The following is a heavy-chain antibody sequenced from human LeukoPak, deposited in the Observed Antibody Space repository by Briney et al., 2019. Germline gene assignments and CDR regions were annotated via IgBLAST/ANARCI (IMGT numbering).Heavy chain of an antibody. CDR3: ARDGAAAASYGGNWFDP. J-gene: IGHJ5*02. CDR1: GGSLSGSH. V-gene: IGHV4-34*01. Sequence: SETLSLTCDVDGGSLSGSHWSWIRQSPRKRLEWIGEVNHGGDANYNPSLTTRVDISVDMSKNQFSLKMNSVTAADTAVYYCARDGAAAASYGGNWFDPWGQGTLVTVSS. D-gene: IGHD6-13*01. CDR2: VNHGGDA.